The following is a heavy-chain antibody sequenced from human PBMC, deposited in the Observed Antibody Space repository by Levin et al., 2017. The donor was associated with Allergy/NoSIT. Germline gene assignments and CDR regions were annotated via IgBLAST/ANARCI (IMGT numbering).Heavy chain of an antibody. D-gene: IGHD3-10*01. CDR3: ARMIAHTPPMVQGVSWFDP. J-gene: IGHJ5*02. V-gene: IGHV2-70*01. Sequence: SGPTLVKPTQTLTLTCTFSGFSLSTSGMCVSWIRQPPGKALEWLALIDWDDDKYYSTSLKTRLTISKDTSKNQVVLTMTNMDPVDTATYYCARMIAHTPPMVQGVSWFDPWGQGTLVTVSS. CDR2: IDWDDDK. CDR1: GFSLSTSGMC.